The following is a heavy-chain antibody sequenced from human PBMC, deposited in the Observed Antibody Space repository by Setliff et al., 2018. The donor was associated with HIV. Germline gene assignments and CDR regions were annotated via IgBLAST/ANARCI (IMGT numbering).Heavy chain of an antibody. CDR1: GGSISSFSYY. J-gene: IGHJ4*02. CDR3: ARLRLAVMMSLDYFDL. CDR2: VYHSGGT. V-gene: IGHV4-39*07. Sequence: PSETLSLTCTVSGGSISSFSYYWAWIRQSPGKGLEWIGNVYHSGGTDYNPSLRSRVSMSVATSKNQFSLKLSSVTAADTAVYYCARLRLAVMMSLDYFDLWGQGTLVTVSS. D-gene: IGHD3-16*01.